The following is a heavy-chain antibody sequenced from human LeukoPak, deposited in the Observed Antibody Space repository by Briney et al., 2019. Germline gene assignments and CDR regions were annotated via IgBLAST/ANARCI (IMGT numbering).Heavy chain of an antibody. Sequence: GGSLGLSCAASGFTFSSYSMNWVRQAPGKGLEWVSSISSSSSYIYYADSVKSRFTISRDNAKNSLYLQMNSLRAEDTAVYYCARRVAARPIAFDIWGQGTMVTVSS. CDR1: GFTFSSYS. V-gene: IGHV3-21*01. D-gene: IGHD6-6*01. CDR3: ARRVAARPIAFDI. J-gene: IGHJ3*02. CDR2: ISSSSSYI.